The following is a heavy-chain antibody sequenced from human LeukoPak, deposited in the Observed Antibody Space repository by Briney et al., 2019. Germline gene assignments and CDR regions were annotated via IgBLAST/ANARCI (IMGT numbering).Heavy chain of an antibody. CDR2: INHSGST. CDR1: GGSFSGYY. CDR3: ARAARGRYYCDSSGYWVY. J-gene: IGHJ4*02. Sequence: PSETLSLTCAVYGGSFSGYYWSWIRQPPGKGLEWIGEINHSGSTNYNPSLKSRVTISVDTSKNQFSLKLSSVTAADTAVYYCARAARGRYYCDSSGYWVYWGQGTLVTVSS. V-gene: IGHV4-34*01. D-gene: IGHD3-22*01.